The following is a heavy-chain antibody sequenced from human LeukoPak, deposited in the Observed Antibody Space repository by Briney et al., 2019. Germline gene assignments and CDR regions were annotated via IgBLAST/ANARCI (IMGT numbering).Heavy chain of an antibody. V-gene: IGHV3-11*01. D-gene: IGHD2/OR15-2a*01. CDR2: IKSSGTST. CDR1: GFSFSDSY. CDR3: ARRGNMSSHAFDI. Sequence: GGSLRLSCAASGFSFSDSYMSWIRQAPGQGLEWLSYIKSSGTSTFYADSVKGRFTVSRDNAKNSLYLQMNSLRAEGTAVYYCARRGNMSSHAFDIWGQGTVVTVSS. J-gene: IGHJ3*02.